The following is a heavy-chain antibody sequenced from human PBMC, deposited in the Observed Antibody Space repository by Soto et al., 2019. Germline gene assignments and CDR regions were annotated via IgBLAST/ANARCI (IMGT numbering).Heavy chain of an antibody. Sequence: SETLSLTCAVSGYSISSGYYWGWIRQPPGKGLEWIGSIYHSGSTYYNPSLKSRVTISVDTSKNQFSLKLSSVTAADTAVYYCAGYSGSFDYWGQGTLVTVSS. V-gene: IGHV4-38-2*01. CDR3: AGYSGSFDY. CDR2: IYHSGST. CDR1: GYSISSGYY. D-gene: IGHD1-26*01. J-gene: IGHJ4*02.